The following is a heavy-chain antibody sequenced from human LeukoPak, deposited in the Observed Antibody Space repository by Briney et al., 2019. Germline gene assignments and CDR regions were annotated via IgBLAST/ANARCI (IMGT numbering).Heavy chain of an antibody. CDR1: GDSVSSNSAS. CDR2: TYYRSKWYN. Sequence: SQTLSLTCVIPGDSVSSNSASWNWIRQSPSRGLEWLGRTYYRSKWYNDYAVSVKSRIIINPDTSKNQFSLQLNSVTPEDTAVYYCASSGNYRFDYWGQGTLVTVSS. CDR3: ASSGNYRFDY. V-gene: IGHV6-1*01. D-gene: IGHD3-16*02. J-gene: IGHJ4*02.